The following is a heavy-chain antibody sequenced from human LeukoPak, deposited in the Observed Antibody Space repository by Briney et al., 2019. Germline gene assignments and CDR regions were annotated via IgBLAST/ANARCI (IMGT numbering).Heavy chain of an antibody. V-gene: IGHV3-9*01. CDR1: GFTFDDYA. Sequence: PGRSLRLSCAASGFTFDDYAMHWLRQAPGKGLEWVSGICWNSGDTAYADSVKGRFTISRDNANNSLYLQMNSLRPEDTALYDCAKVPGGNTYTEPFDYWGQGTLVTVSS. D-gene: IGHD2-8*02. J-gene: IGHJ4*02. CDR3: AKVPGGNTYTEPFDY. CDR2: ICWNSGDT.